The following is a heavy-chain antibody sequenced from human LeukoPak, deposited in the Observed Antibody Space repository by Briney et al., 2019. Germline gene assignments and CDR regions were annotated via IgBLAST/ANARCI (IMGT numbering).Heavy chain of an antibody. D-gene: IGHD4-17*01. J-gene: IGHJ4*02. CDR1: GFSLSTSGMC. V-gene: IGHV2-70*20. Sequence: SGPALVKPTQTLTLTCTFSGFSLSTSGMCVSWVRQPPGKALEWLALIDWDDDKYYSTSLKTRLTISKDTSKNQVVLTMTDMDPVDTATYYCARLLYGDLPLDYWGQGTLVTVSS. CDR3: ARLLYGDLPLDY. CDR2: IDWDDDK.